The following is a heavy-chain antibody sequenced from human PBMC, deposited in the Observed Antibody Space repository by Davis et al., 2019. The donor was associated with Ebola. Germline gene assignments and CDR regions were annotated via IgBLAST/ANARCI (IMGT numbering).Heavy chain of an antibody. V-gene: IGHV3-21*01. J-gene: IGHJ6*02. D-gene: IGHD6-19*01. Sequence: PGGSLRLSCAASGFTFSSYSMNWVRQAPGKGLEWVSSISSSSSYIYYADSVKGRFTISRDNAKNSLYLQMNSLRAEDTAVYYCARDPPIAVAGTYYYYGMDVWGQGTTVTVSS. CDR3: ARDPPIAVAGTYYYYGMDV. CDR1: GFTFSSYS. CDR2: ISSSSSYI.